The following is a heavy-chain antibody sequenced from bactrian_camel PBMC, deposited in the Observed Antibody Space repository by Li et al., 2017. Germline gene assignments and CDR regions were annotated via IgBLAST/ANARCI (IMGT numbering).Heavy chain of an antibody. CDR1: GNTYSTNC. V-gene: IGHV3S53*01. D-gene: IGHD2*01. J-gene: IGHJ4*01. CDR3: AADPEFECGAWSD. CDR2: IENSGTT. Sequence: LVESGGGSVQAGGSLLLSCAASGNTYSTNCMGWFRQFPGKEREGVAAIENSGTTKYEDSVKGRFTISRDNAKNTVYLQMSSLKLEDTTTYYCAADPEFECGAWSDWGQGTQVTVS.